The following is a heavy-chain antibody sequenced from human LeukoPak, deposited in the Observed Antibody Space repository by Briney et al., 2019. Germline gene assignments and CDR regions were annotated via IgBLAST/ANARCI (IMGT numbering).Heavy chain of an antibody. D-gene: IGHD6-13*01. CDR2: IYWDDDR. CDR1: GFSLSTNGVG. CDR3: ARQAAGYGTSWREYYFDY. J-gene: IGHJ4*02. V-gene: IGHV2-5*02. Sequence: SGPTLVKPTQTLTLTCTFSGFSLSTNGVGVGWIRQPPGKALEWLALIYWDDDRRYSPSLKSRLTITKDTSKNQVVLTVTNMDPVDTATYYCARQAAGYGTSWREYYFDYWGRGTLVTVSS.